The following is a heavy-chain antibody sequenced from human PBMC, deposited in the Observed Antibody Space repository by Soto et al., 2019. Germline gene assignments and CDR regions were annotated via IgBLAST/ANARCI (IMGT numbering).Heavy chain of an antibody. CDR3: GRGRSGQIVVFY. J-gene: IGHJ4*02. D-gene: IGHD1-26*01. V-gene: IGHV1-2*02. CDR1: GYTFTGHY. CDR2: ICPETGAT. Sequence: VASVKVSCKASGYTFTGHYIHWVRQAPEQGPEWMGEICPETGATRYAQKFQGRVTMTRDMSITTIYMELNNLSPDDTAVYYCGRGRSGQIVVFYWGQGTPVTVSS.